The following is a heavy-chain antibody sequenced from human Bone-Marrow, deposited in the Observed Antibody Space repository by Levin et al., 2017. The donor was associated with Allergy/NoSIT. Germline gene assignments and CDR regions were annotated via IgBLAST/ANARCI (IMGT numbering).Heavy chain of an antibody. CDR3: ARAPRAATNYFDY. J-gene: IGHJ4*02. Sequence: SETLSLTCAVSGGSISTDVYSWSWIRQPPEKGLEWIGYIYQSGSTYYNPSLKSRVTMSVDRSKNQFSLKLTSVNDADTAVYYWARAPRAATNYFDYWGQGTLVTVSS. CDR2: IYQSGST. CDR1: GGSISTDVYS. V-gene: IGHV4-30-2*01. D-gene: IGHD2-15*01.